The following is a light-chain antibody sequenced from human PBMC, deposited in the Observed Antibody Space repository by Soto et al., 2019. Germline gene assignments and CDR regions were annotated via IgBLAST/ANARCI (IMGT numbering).Light chain of an antibody. J-gene: IGKJ2*01. CDR1: QSVSSY. Sequence: EIVLTQSPATLSLSPGERATLSCRASQSVSSYLAWYQQKPGQAPRLLIYDASNRATGIPARFSGSGSGTDFTLTISSLPPEDFAVYYCHQRSNWLYTFGQGTKLEIK. CDR3: HQRSNWLYT. V-gene: IGKV3-11*01. CDR2: DAS.